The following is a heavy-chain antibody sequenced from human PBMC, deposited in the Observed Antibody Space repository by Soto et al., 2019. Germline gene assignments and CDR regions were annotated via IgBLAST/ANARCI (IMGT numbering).Heavy chain of an antibody. CDR2: ISYDGRNE. J-gene: IGHJ4*02. D-gene: IGHD6-19*01. CDR1: RFSFSSYA. Sequence: QVQLVESGGGVVQPGRSLRLSCAASRFSFSSYAMHWVRQAPGKGLEWVALISYDGRNEYHADSVKGRFTNSRDNSENTVYLQMNSLRAEDTAVYYCAREAEALDFWGQGTLVTVSS. V-gene: IGHV3-30*04. CDR3: AREAEALDF.